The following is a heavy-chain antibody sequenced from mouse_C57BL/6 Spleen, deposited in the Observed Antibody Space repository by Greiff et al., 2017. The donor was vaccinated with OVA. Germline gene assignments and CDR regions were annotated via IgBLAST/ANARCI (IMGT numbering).Heavy chain of an antibody. CDR3: ARDGTGGVPIDY. J-gene: IGHJ4*01. CDR2: ISYDGSN. Sequence: EVKLQESGPGLVKPSQSLSLTCSVTGYSITSGYYWNWIRQFPGNKLEWMGYISYDGSNNYNPSLKNRISITRDTSKNQFFLKLNSVTTEDTATYYCARDGTGGVPIDYWGQGTSVTVSS. CDR1: GYSITSGYY. D-gene: IGHD4-1*01. V-gene: IGHV3-6*01.